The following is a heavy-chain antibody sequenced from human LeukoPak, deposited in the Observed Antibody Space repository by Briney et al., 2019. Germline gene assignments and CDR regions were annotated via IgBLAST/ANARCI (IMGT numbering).Heavy chain of an antibody. V-gene: IGHV3-23*01. CDR2: ISDSAFAT. CDR3: AKSSGWTLNWFDS. D-gene: IGHD6-25*01. J-gene: IGHJ5*01. CDR1: GFAFSEYS. Sequence: GGSLRLSCSASGFAFSEYSMAWVRQTPGKGLEWVSAISDSAFATYYTDSVKGRFTISRDNSKNTLYLQMNNLRAEDTALYHCAKSSGWTLNWFDSWGQGTLVTVSS.